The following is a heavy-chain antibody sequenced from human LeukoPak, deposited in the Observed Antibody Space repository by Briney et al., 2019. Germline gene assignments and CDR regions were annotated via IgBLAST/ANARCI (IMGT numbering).Heavy chain of an antibody. V-gene: IGHV1-2*02. CDR3: ARDWYYYDSSGYFF. D-gene: IGHD3-22*01. CDR2: INPNSGGT. Sequence: ASVKVSCKASGYTFTGYYMHWVRQAPGQGLEWMGWINPNSGGTNYAKKFQGRVTMTRDTSISTAYMELSRLRSDDTAVYYCARDWYYYDSSGYFFWGQGTLVTVSS. CDR1: GYTFTGYY. J-gene: IGHJ4*02.